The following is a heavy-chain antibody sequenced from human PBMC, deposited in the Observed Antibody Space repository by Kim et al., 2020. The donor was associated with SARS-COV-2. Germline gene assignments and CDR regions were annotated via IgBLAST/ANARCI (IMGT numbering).Heavy chain of an antibody. Sequence: ASVKVSCKASGYTFTSYYMHWVRQAPGQGLEWMGIINPSGGSTSYAQKFQGRVTMTRDTSTSTVYMELSSLRSEDTAVYYCARAPGGYIAAAGTYFDYWGQGTLVTVSS. J-gene: IGHJ4*02. CDR3: ARAPGGYIAAAGTYFDY. CDR2: INPSGGST. D-gene: IGHD6-13*01. V-gene: IGHV1-46*01. CDR1: GYTFTSYY.